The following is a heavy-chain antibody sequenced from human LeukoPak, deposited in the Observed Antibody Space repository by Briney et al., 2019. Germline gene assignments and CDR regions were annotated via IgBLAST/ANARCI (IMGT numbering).Heavy chain of an antibody. CDR2: ISGDGSNT. V-gene: IGHV3-74*01. CDR3: TRDLMDYDVSTGLHHYYMDV. J-gene: IGHJ6*02. D-gene: IGHD3-9*01. CDR1: GFTFSTYW. Sequence: GGSLRLSCAASGFTFSTYWIHWVRQAPGKGLMWVSLISGDGSNTRYADSVKGRFTISRDNAKNTLYLQMNTLRVEDTAVYYCTRDLMDYDVSTGLHHYYMDVWGQGTTVTVSS.